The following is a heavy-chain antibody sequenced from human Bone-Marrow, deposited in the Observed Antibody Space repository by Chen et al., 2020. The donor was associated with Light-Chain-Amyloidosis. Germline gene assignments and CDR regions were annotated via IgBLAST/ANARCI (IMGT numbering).Heavy chain of an antibody. CDR2: VYYTGSA. J-gene: IGHJ5*02. V-gene: IGHV4-39*07. D-gene: IGHD3-3*01. CDR1: GGPISHNIYY. CDR3: ARDTHYDFQNGPLSWFDP. Sequence: QLQLQESGPGMVKPSETLSLTCTVSGGPISHNIYYWAWIRQPPGQGLEWIGSVYYTGSAYYSPSLKSRVTMPVDTSRNQFSLSLSSVTAADTAIYFCARDTHYDFQNGPLSWFDPWGRGALVTVSS.